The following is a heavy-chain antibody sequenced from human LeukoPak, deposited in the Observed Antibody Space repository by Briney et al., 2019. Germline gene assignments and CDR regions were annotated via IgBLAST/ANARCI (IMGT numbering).Heavy chain of an antibody. CDR2: IIPIFGTA. J-gene: IGHJ4*02. Sequence: SVKVSCKASGGTFSSYAISWVRQAPGQGLEWMGGIIPIFGTANHAQKFQGRVTITADESTSTAYMELSSLRSEDTAVYYCARAGGYYDMSFDHWGQGTLVTVSS. V-gene: IGHV1-69*13. D-gene: IGHD3-22*01. CDR1: GGTFSSYA. CDR3: ARAGGYYDMSFDH.